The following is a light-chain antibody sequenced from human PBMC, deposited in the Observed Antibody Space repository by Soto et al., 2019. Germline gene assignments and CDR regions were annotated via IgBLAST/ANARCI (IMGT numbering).Light chain of an antibody. CDR3: SSYTTSSTRV. J-gene: IGLJ1*01. V-gene: IGLV2-14*01. CDR2: DVS. Sequence: QSVLTQPASVSGSPGQSITISCTGINSDVGAYNYVSWYQHHPGKAPKLMIYDVSNRPSGISNRFSGSKSGNTASLTISGLQAEDEADYYCSSYTTSSTRVFGTGTKVTVL. CDR1: NSDVGAYNY.